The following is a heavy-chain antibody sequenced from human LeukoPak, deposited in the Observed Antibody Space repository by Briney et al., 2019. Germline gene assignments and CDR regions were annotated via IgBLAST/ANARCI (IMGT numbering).Heavy chain of an antibody. Sequence: GGSLRLSCAASGFTFSDYYMNWIRQAPGKGLEWISYISGSGNTIYQADSVKGRFTTSRDNAKNSLFLQMNSLRADDTAVYYCARDLEQQMVLGRFDPWGQGTLVIVSS. D-gene: IGHD6-13*01. CDR1: GFTFSDYY. J-gene: IGHJ5*02. CDR2: ISGSGNTI. CDR3: ARDLEQQMVLGRFDP. V-gene: IGHV3-11*01.